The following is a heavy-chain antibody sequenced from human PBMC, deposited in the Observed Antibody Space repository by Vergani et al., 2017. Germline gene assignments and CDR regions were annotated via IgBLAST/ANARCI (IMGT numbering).Heavy chain of an antibody. CDR1: GFTFSSYA. D-gene: IGHD3-9*01. Sequence: EVQLVESGGGLVKPGGSLRLSCAASGFTFSSYAMSWVRQAPGKGLEWVSAISGSGGSTYYADSVKGRFTISRDNSKNTLYLQMNSLRAEDTAVYYCAHSPYYDILTGYPKGLFDYWGQGTLVTVSS. CDR2: ISGSGGST. J-gene: IGHJ4*02. CDR3: AHSPYYDILTGYPKGLFDY. V-gene: IGHV3-23*04.